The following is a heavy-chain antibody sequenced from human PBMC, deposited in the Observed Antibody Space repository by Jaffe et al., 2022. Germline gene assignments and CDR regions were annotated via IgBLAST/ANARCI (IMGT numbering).Heavy chain of an antibody. J-gene: IGHJ4*02. CDR1: GGSFSGYY. CDR3: ARGRTWYNWIETDY. D-gene: IGHD1-20*01. CDR2: INHSGST. Sequence: QVQLQQWGAGLLKPSETLSLTCAVYGGSFSGYYWSWIRQPPGKGLEWIGEINHSGSTNYNPSLKSRVTISVDTSKNQFSLKLSSVTAADTAVYYCARGRTWYNWIETDYWGQGTLVTVSS. V-gene: IGHV4-34*01.